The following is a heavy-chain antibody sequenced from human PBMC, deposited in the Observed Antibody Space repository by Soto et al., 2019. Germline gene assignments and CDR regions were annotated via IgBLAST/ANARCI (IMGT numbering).Heavy chain of an antibody. Sequence: GASVKVSCKASGYIFTSYGIHWVRQAPGQRLEWKGWINAGSGYPKYSQNFQGRVTISRDTSASTAYMEMSSLRSEDTAVYYCARDHFYGSGTLPYFFDYWGQGILVTVSS. CDR2: INAGSGYP. V-gene: IGHV1-3*01. CDR3: ARDHFYGSGTLPYFFDY. D-gene: IGHD3-10*01. J-gene: IGHJ4*02. CDR1: GYIFTSYG.